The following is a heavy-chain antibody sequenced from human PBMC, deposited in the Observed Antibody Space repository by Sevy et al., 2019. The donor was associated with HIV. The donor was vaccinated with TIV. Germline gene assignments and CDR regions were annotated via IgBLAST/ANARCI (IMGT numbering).Heavy chain of an antibody. J-gene: IGHJ4*02. CDR1: GYTFTGYY. Sequence: ASVKVSCKASGYTFTGYYIHWVRQAPGQGLEWMGWINPNSGGTNYAQKFQGRVTMTRDTSISTAYMELSRLRSDDTAVYYCARDWGIAAAEPFDYWGQGTLVIVSS. V-gene: IGHV1-2*02. CDR2: INPNSGGT. D-gene: IGHD6-13*01. CDR3: ARDWGIAAAEPFDY.